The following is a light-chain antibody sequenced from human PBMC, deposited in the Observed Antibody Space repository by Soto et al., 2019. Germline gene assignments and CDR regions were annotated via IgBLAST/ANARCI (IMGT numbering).Light chain of an antibody. CDR3: AAWDDGVGAYI. Sequence: QSVLTQPPSVSGTPGQRVTISCSGGSSNMGSNTVNWFQQIPGTAPKLLIARNNQRPSGVPDRFSGSKSGTSASLAISGLQSEDEADYYCAAWDDGVGAYIFATPTKLTVL. CDR1: SSNMGSNT. CDR2: RNN. J-gene: IGLJ1*01. V-gene: IGLV1-44*01.